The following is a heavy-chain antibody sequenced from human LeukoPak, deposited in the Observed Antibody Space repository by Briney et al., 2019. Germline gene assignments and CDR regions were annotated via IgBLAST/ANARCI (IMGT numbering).Heavy chain of an antibody. CDR2: IYPGDSDT. CDR3: ARQSSTLFDY. J-gene: IGHJ4*02. V-gene: IGHV5-51*01. D-gene: IGHD2-2*01. Sequence: GAPLKISCKGSGYSFTSYWIGGVRQMPGKGLEWMGIIYPGDSDTRYSPSFQGQVTISADKSISTAYLQWSSLKASDTAMYYCARQSSTLFDYWGQGTLVTVSS. CDR1: GYSFTSYW.